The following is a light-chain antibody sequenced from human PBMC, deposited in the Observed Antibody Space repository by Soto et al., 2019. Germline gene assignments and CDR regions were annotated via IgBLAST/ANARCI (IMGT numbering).Light chain of an antibody. CDR2: EVS. CDR3: SSYTTSTSWA. J-gene: IGLJ3*02. V-gene: IGLV2-14*01. Sequence: QSALTQPASVSGSPGQSITFSCTGTSSDVGAYNSVSWYRQHPGKAPKLLIYEVSYLPSGVSNRFSGSKSGNTASLTISGLQAEAEAVYYCSSYTTSTSWAFGGGTKLTVL. CDR1: SSDVGAYNS.